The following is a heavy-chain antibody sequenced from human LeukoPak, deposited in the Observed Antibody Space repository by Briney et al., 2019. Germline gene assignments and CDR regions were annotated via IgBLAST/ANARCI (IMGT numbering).Heavy chain of an antibody. D-gene: IGHD2-15*01. CDR3: ASDVVVVAARVYWFET. V-gene: IGHV1-69*04. CDR1: GGTCSSYA. Sequence: SVTVSCKASGGTCSSYAFSWVRQAPGQGLEWMGRIIPILGIANYAQKFQGRVTITAYKSTSTAYMELSSLRSEDTAVYYCASDVVVVAARVYWFETWGQGTLVTVSS. J-gene: IGHJ5*02. CDR2: IIPILGIA.